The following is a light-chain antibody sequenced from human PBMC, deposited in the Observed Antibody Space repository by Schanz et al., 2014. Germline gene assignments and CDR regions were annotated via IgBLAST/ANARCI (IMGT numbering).Light chain of an antibody. J-gene: IGLJ3*02. Sequence: QSALTQPASVSGSPGQSITISCTGTSSDVGYYNYVSWYQQHPGKAPKLMIHDVSNRPSGVSNRFSGSKSGNTASLTVSGLQAEDEADYYCSSFAGDFWVFGGGTKLTVL. V-gene: IGLV2-14*01. CDR1: SSDVGYYNY. CDR3: SSFAGDFWV. CDR2: DVS.